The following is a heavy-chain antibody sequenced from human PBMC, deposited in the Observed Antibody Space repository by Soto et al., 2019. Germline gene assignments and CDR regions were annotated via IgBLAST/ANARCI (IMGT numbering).Heavy chain of an antibody. D-gene: IGHD6-19*01. Sequence: GGSLRLSCAGSGFTFSSYAMSWVRQAPGKGLEWVSGITGSGGNTYYADSVKGRFTISRDHSKNTLYLQMNSLRPEDTAVYFCAADLGFGWLNFDYWGPGALLTFSS. V-gene: IGHV3-23*01. CDR2: ITGSGGNT. CDR3: AADLGFGWLNFDY. J-gene: IGHJ4*02. CDR1: GFTFSSYA.